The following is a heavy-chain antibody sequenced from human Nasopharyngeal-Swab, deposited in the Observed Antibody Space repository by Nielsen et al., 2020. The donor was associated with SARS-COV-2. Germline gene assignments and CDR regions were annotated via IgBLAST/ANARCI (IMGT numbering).Heavy chain of an antibody. CDR3: ARLEYYFDY. V-gene: IGHV4-59*08. CDR2: IYYSGST. CDR1: GGSISSYY. J-gene: IGHJ4*02. Sequence: SETLSLTCTVSGGSISSYYWSWIRQPPGKGLEWIGYIYYSGSTNYNPSLKSRVTISVDTSKNQFSLKLSSVTAADTAVYYCARLEYYFDYWGQGTLVTASS.